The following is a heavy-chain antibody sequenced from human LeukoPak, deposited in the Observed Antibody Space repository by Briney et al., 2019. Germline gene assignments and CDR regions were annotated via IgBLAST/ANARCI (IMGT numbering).Heavy chain of an antibody. V-gene: IGHV3-33*05. J-gene: IGHJ3*02. CDR1: GFTFSSYG. CDR3: ARVHGEPRYYADAFDI. D-gene: IGHD3-10*01. CDR2: ITHDGSNA. Sequence: GGSLRLSCAASGFTFSSYGMHWVRQAPGKGLEWVAVITHDGSNAYYADSVRGRFTISRDNSKNTLYLQMNSLRVEDTAVYYCARVHGEPRYYADAFDIWGQGTMVTVSS.